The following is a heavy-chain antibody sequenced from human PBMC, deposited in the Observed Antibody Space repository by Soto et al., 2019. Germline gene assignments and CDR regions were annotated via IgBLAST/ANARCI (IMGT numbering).Heavy chain of an antibody. J-gene: IGHJ2*01. CDR1: GGSISSYY. D-gene: IGHD2-15*01. Sequence: PSETLSLTCTVSGGSISSYYWSWIRQPPGKGLEWIGYIYYSGSTNYNPSLKSRVTISVDTSKNQFSLYLHMDSLRDEDTAVYYCARVRATMVKFWYSDLWGRGTLVTVSS. CDR2: IYYSGST. V-gene: IGHV4-59*12. CDR3: ARVRATMVKFWYSDL.